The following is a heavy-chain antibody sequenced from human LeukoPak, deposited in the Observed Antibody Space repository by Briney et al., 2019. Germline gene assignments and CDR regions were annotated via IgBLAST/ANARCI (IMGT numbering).Heavy chain of an antibody. Sequence: GASVKVSCKAPGYTFTSYDINWVRQATGQGLEWMGWMNPNSGNTGYAQKFQGRVTMTRNTSISTAYMELSSLRSEDTAVYYCARGGVYYDFWSGYWFDPWGQGTLVTVSS. CDR3: ARGGVYYDFWSGYWFDP. CDR1: GYTFTSYD. J-gene: IGHJ5*02. V-gene: IGHV1-8*01. CDR2: MNPNSGNT. D-gene: IGHD3-3*01.